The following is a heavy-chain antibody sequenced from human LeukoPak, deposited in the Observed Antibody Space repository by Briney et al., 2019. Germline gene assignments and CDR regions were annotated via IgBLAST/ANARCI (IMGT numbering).Heavy chain of an antibody. D-gene: IGHD2/OR15-2a*01. Sequence: SVKVSCKASGGTFSSYAISWVRQAPGQGLEWMGRIIPIFGTANYAQKFQGRITITTDESTSTAYMELRSLRSDDTAVYYCARDDRNRWYFDLWGRGTLVTVSS. CDR3: ARDDRNRWYFDL. V-gene: IGHV1-69*05. J-gene: IGHJ2*01. CDR1: GGTFSSYA. CDR2: IIPIFGTA.